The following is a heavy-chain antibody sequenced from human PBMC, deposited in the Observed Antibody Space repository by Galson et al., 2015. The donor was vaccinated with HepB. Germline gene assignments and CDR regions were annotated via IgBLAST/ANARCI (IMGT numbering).Heavy chain of an antibody. CDR2: IIPIFGTA. CDR3: ARDMAGAAAGPGWFDP. CDR1: GGTFSSYA. D-gene: IGHD6-13*01. Sequence: SVKVSCKASGGTFSSYAISWVRQAPGQGLEWMGGIIPIFGTANYAQKFQGRVTITADESTSTAYMELSSLRSEDTAVYYCARDMAGAAAGPGWFDPWGQGTLVTVSS. J-gene: IGHJ5*02. V-gene: IGHV1-69*13.